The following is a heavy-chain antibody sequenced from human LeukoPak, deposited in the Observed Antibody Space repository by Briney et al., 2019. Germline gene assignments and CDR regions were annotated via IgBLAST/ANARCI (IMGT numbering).Heavy chain of an antibody. D-gene: IGHD3-22*01. CDR1: GFPFSNYG. CDR3: AKGLGTSGYHDY. V-gene: IGHV3-23*01. Sequence: PGGSLRLSCAASGFPFSNYGMSWVSQAGGKGMERVSGISERGDRTYYADSVKGRFTISRDNSKNMLYLQMNSLRVEDTALYYCAKGLGTSGYHDYWGQGTLVTVSS. J-gene: IGHJ4*02. CDR2: ISERGDRT.